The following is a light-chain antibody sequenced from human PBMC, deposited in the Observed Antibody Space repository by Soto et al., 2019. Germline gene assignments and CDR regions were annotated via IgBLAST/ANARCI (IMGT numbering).Light chain of an antibody. CDR3: QQYDYLPLT. V-gene: IGKV1-33*01. J-gene: IGKJ4*01. CDR1: QDITNY. CDR2: DAS. Sequence: DIQMTQSPSSLSASVGDRVTITCQASQDITNYLNWYQQKPGKAPQLLIYDASNLETGVPSSFSGSGSGTDFTFTISSLQPEDIATYYCQQYDYLPLTFGGGTKVEIE.